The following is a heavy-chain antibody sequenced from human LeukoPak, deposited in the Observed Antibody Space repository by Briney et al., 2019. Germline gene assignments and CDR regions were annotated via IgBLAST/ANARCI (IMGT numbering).Heavy chain of an antibody. CDR1: GGSISSSSYY. D-gene: IGHD4-11*01. V-gene: IGHV4-39*07. CDR2: IYYSGST. J-gene: IGHJ4*02. CDR3: ARGYSNLPFDY. Sequence: SETLSLTCTVSGGSISSSSYYWGWIRQPPGKGLEWIGSIYYSGSTYYNPSLKSRVTISVDTSKNQFSLKLSSVTAADTAVHYCARGYSNLPFDYWGQGTLVTVSS.